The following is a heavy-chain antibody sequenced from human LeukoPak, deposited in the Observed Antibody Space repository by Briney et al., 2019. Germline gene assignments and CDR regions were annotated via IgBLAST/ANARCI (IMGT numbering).Heavy chain of an antibody. CDR1: GFTFSSYA. D-gene: IGHD6-6*01. Sequence: SGGSLRLSCAASGFTFSSYAMHWVRQAPGKGLEWVAVISYDGSNKYYADSVKGRFTIFRDSSKNTLYLQMNSLRAEDTAVYYCARDNYSSSSKALDAFDIWGQGTMVTVSS. J-gene: IGHJ3*02. V-gene: IGHV3-30*04. CDR2: ISYDGSNK. CDR3: ARDNYSSSSKALDAFDI.